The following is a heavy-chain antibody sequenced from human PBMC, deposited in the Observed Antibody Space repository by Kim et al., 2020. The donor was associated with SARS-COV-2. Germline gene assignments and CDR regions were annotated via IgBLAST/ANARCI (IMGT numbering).Heavy chain of an antibody. Sequence: ASVKVSCKASGYTFTSYYMHWVRQAPGQGLEWMGIINPSGGSTSYAQKFQGRVTMTRDTSTSTVYMELSSLRSEDTAVYYCARDLGYCSSTSCQTWDYWGQGTLVTVSS. CDR1: GYTFTSYY. J-gene: IGHJ4*02. CDR2: INPSGGST. V-gene: IGHV1-46*01. CDR3: ARDLGYCSSTSCQTWDY. D-gene: IGHD2-2*01.